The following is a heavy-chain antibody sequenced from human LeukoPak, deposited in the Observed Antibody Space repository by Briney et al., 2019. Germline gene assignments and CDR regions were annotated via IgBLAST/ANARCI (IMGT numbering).Heavy chain of an antibody. CDR3: TRDRSRAEDD. D-gene: IGHD1-14*01. Sequence: GGSLRLPCAASGFTFSGHWISSVRQAPGKGLEWVANITQGGSDKYYVDSVKGRFTISRDNANNLLYLQMNSLRGEDTAVYYCTRDRSRAEDDWGQGTLVTVSS. V-gene: IGHV3-7*01. CDR2: ITQGGSDK. J-gene: IGHJ4*02. CDR1: GFTFSGHW.